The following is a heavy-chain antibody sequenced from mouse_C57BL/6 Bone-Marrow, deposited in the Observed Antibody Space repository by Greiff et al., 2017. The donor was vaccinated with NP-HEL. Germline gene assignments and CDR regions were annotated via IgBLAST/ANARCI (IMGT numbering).Heavy chain of an antibody. V-gene: IGHV1-76*01. CDR3: ASIYYDLYYAMDY. CDR1: GYTFTDYY. CDR2: IYPGSGNT. D-gene: IGHD2-4*01. J-gene: IGHJ4*01. Sequence: QVQLQQSGAELVRPGASVKLSCKASGYTFTDYYINWVKQRPGQGLEWIARIYPGSGNTYYNEKFKGKATLTADKSSSTAYMQLSSLTSEDSAVYFCASIYYDLYYAMDYWGQGTSVTVSS.